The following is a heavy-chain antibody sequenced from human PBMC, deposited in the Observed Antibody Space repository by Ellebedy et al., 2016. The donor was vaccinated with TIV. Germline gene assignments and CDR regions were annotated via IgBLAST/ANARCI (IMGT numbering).Heavy chain of an antibody. J-gene: IGHJ4*02. V-gene: IGHV3-23*01. Sequence: GESLKISCAASGFTFSSYGMSWVRQAPGKGLEWVPVISGRGGSTDYADPVKSRFTISRDNSKNTLYLQMNSRRAEDTAVYYCAKDPREWLVRGYFDYWGQGTLVTVSS. CDR2: ISGRGGST. CDR3: AKDPREWLVRGYFDY. CDR1: GFTFSSYG. D-gene: IGHD6-19*01.